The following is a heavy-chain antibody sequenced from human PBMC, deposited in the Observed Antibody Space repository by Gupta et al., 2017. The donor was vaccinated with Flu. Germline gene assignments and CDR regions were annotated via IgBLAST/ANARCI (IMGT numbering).Heavy chain of an antibody. CDR1: GFTFSNYG. V-gene: IGHV3-30*18. J-gene: IGHJ2*01. D-gene: IGHD3-22*01. CDR3: AKISSGRSYFDL. Sequence: QVQLVESGGGVVQPGRSLRLSCGAPGFTFSNYGMHWVRQAPGKGLEWVAVILFDGSNQYYAGSVKGRFTISRDNSKNTLFLQMNSLRAEDTAMYYCAKISSGRSYFDLWGRGTLVTVSS. CDR2: ILFDGSNQ.